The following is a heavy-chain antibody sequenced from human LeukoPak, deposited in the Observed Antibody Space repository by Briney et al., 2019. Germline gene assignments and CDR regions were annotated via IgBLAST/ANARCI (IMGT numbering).Heavy chain of an antibody. CDR3: ARVEWELHKGGVDY. D-gene: IGHD1-26*01. Sequence: ASVKVSCKASGYTFTSYDINWVRQATGQGLEWMGWMNPNSGNTGYAQKFQGRVTMTRNTSISTAYMELSSLRSEDTAVYYCARVEWELHKGGVDYWGQGTLVTVSS. CDR2: MNPNSGNT. V-gene: IGHV1-8*01. J-gene: IGHJ4*02. CDR1: GYTFTSYD.